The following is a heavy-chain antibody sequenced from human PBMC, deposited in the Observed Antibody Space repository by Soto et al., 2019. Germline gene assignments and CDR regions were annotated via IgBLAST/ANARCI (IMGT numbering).Heavy chain of an antibody. Sequence: ASVKVSCKASGYTFTSYGISWVRQAPGQGLEWMGWISAYNGNTNYAQKLQGRVTMTTGTSTSTAYMELRSLRSDDTAVYYCASFSYYYGSGSYEWFDPWGQGTLVTVSS. CDR1: GYTFTSYG. D-gene: IGHD3-10*01. V-gene: IGHV1-18*01. CDR3: ASFSYYYGSGSYEWFDP. J-gene: IGHJ5*02. CDR2: ISAYNGNT.